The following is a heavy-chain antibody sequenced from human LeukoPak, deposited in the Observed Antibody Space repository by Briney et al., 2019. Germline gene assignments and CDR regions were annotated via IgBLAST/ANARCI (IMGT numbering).Heavy chain of an antibody. CDR3: ARALVYYDSSGYYYFDY. D-gene: IGHD3-22*01. V-gene: IGHV1-18*01. Sequence: ASVKVSCKASGYTFTSYGISWVRQAPGQGLEWMGWISAYNGNTNYAQKLQGRVTMSTDTSTSTGYMELRSLRSDDTAVYYCARALVYYDSSGYYYFDYWGQGTLVTVSS. J-gene: IGHJ4*02. CDR1: GYTFTSYG. CDR2: ISAYNGNT.